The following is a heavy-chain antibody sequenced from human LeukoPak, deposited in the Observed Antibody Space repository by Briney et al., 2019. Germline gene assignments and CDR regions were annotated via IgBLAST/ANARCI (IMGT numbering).Heavy chain of an antibody. J-gene: IGHJ4*02. Sequence: SETLSLTCTVSGGSIFSSDSFWGWIRQPPGKGLEWIGTISYRGSAYHNPSLKSRVTLSKDTSKNHFSLKLSSVTVADVAVYYCARRGRNYDFWPLLWGQGTLVTVSS. CDR1: GGSIFSSDSF. CDR2: ISYRGSA. CDR3: ARRGRNYDFWPLL. D-gene: IGHD3-3*01. V-gene: IGHV4-39*02.